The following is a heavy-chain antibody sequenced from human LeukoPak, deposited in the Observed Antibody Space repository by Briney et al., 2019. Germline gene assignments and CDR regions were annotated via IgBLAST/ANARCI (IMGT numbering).Heavy chain of an antibody. J-gene: IGHJ4*02. V-gene: IGHV4-34*01. D-gene: IGHD2-2*03. CDR2: INHSEGT. CDR1: GVSFSGYY. Sequence: SETLSLTCAVYGVSFSGYYWSWIRQPPGKGLEWIGEINHSEGTNYNPSLKSRVTISVDTSKNQFSLKLSSVTAADTAVYYCARVRPPRPGYRSSTSCRTNHFDYWGQGTLVTVSS. CDR3: ARVRPPRPGYRSSTSCRTNHFDY.